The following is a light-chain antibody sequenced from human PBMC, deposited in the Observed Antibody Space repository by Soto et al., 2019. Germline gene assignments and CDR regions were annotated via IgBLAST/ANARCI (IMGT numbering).Light chain of an antibody. CDR3: QQYDSSPYT. Sequence: EIVLTQSPGTLSLSPGERATLSCRASQSIITRYLAWYQKKPGQAPRLLIYGASSRATGIPDRFSGSGSGTDFTLTVSVLEPEDFAVYYCQQYDSSPYTFGQGTNLEI. CDR1: QSIITRY. V-gene: IGKV3-20*01. J-gene: IGKJ2*01. CDR2: GAS.